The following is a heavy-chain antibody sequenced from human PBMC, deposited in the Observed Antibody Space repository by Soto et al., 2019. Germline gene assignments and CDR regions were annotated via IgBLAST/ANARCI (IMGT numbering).Heavy chain of an antibody. CDR2: IWYDGSNK. Sequence: GGSLRLSCAASGFTFSSYGMHWVRQAPGKGLEWVAVIWYDGSNKYYAYSVKGRFTISRDNSKNTLYLQMNSLRAEDTAVYYCARDLKGLRYYYDSSGLDYWGQGTLVTVSS. D-gene: IGHD3-22*01. J-gene: IGHJ4*02. CDR1: GFTFSSYG. CDR3: ARDLKGLRYYYDSSGLDY. V-gene: IGHV3-33*01.